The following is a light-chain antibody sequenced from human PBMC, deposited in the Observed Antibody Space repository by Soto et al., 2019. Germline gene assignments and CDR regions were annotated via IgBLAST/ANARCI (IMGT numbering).Light chain of an antibody. CDR2: GAS. CDR1: QRVSSTY. CDR3: QHYGNSPT. J-gene: IGKJ1*01. V-gene: IGKV3-20*01. Sequence: EILLTQSPGTLSLSPGERATLSCRASQRVSSTYLAWYQQKPGQAPRLLIYGASRRATGIPDRFSGSGSGTDFTLSISRLEPEDFAVYWCQHYGNSPTFGQGTKVDIK.